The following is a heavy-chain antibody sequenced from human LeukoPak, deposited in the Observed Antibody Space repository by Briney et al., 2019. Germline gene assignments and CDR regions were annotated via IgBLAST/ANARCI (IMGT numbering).Heavy chain of an antibody. CDR2: IKQDGSEK. Sequence: PGGSLRLSCAASGFTFSSYWMSWVRQAPGKGLEWVANIKQDGSEKYYVDSVKGRFTISRDNAKNSLYLQMSSLRAEDTAVYYCAREENYYDSSGYYLWNYFDYWGQGTLVTVSS. CDR3: AREENYYDSSGYYLWNYFDY. D-gene: IGHD3-22*01. V-gene: IGHV3-7*01. J-gene: IGHJ4*02. CDR1: GFTFSSYW.